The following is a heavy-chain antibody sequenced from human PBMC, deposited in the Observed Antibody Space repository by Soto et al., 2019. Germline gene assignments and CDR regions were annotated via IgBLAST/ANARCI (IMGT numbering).Heavy chain of an antibody. CDR2: IYYNGNT. CDR1: GGSISSGDYY. Sequence: SETLSLTCTVSGGSISSGDYYWRWIRQPPGKGLECIGCIYYNGNTYYNPSLKSRVIISVDMSKNQFSLKLSSVTAADTAVYYCARSSIAPRLFMYPFDYWGQGTLVTVSS. CDR3: ARSSIAPRLFMYPFDY. V-gene: IGHV4-39*01. D-gene: IGHD6-6*01. J-gene: IGHJ4*02.